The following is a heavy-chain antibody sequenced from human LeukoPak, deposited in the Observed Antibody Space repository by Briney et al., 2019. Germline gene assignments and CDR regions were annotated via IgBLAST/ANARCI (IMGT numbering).Heavy chain of an antibody. CDR2: IFYSGST. V-gene: IGHV4-39*01. D-gene: IGHD3-22*01. CDR1: GGSFSSNSNY. J-gene: IGHJ3*02. CDR3: ERRGWRYDSSGYYRPDAFDI. Sequence: PSETLSLTCTVSGGSFSSNSNYWGWIRPPPGKGLEWFGSIFYSGSTYYNPSLKSRVVISVDTSKKQFSLKLSSVPAADTAVYYCERRGWRYDSSGYYRPDAFDIWGQGTMVTVSS.